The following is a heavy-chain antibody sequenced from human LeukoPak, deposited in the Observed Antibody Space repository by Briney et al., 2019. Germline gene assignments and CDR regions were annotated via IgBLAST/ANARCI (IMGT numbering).Heavy chain of an antibody. V-gene: IGHV1-46*03. CDR2: INPSGGST. CDR3: ARNPEVYDSSGYPRYFDY. D-gene: IGHD3-22*01. CDR1: GYTFTSYY. J-gene: IGHJ4*02. Sequence: ASVKVSCKASGYTFTSYYMHWVRQAPGQGLEWMGIINPSGGSTSYAQKFQGRVTMTRDTSTSTVYMELSSLRSEDTAVYYCARNPEVYDSSGYPRYFDYWGQGTLVTVPS.